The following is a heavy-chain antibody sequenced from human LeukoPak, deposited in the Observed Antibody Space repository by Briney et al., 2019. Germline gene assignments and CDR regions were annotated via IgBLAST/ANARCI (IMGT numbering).Heavy chain of an antibody. CDR2: ISWNSGSI. V-gene: IGHV3-9*01. Sequence: GGSLRLSCAASGFTFDDYAMHWVRQAPGKGLEWVSGISWNSGSIGYADSVKGRFTISRDNAKNSLYLQMSSLRAEDTALYYCAKDMGSSGYYYWFDPWGQGTLVTVSS. CDR3: AKDMGSSGYYYWFDP. CDR1: GFTFDDYA. D-gene: IGHD3-22*01. J-gene: IGHJ5*02.